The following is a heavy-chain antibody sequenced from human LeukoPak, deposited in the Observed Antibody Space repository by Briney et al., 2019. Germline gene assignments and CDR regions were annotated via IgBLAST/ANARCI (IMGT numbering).Heavy chain of an antibody. CDR3: ARLGSSAPLYYFDY. CDR2: IYYSGST. CDR1: GGSISSSSYY. V-gene: IGHV4-39*01. Sequence: SETLSLTCTVSGGSISSSSYYWGWIRQPPGKGLEWIGNIYYSGSTYYNPSLKSRVTISADTSKNQFSLKLSSVTAADSAMYYCARLGSSAPLYYFDYWGQGTLVTVSS. J-gene: IGHJ4*02. D-gene: IGHD6-19*01.